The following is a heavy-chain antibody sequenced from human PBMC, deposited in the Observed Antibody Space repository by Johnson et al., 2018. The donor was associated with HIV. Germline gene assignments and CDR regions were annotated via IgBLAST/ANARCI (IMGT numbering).Heavy chain of an antibody. D-gene: IGHD5-24*01. CDR1: GFTFSGFA. CDR2: ISYDGTNK. Sequence: QVQLVESGGGVVQPGRSLRLSCSASGFTFSGFAMHWVRQAPGKGLEWLAFISYDGTNKYFTDSVRGRFTISRDNSKNTLYLQMNSLRAEDTAVYYCAKDCGRWLQSDAFDIWGQGTMVTVSS. CDR3: AKDCGRWLQSDAFDI. V-gene: IGHV3-30-3*01. J-gene: IGHJ3*02.